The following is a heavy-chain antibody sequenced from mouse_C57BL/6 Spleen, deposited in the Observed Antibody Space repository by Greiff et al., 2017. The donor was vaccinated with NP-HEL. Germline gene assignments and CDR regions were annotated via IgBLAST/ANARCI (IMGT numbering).Heavy chain of an antibody. CDR1: GFTFTDYY. Sequence: EVHLVESGGGLVQPGGSLSLSCAASGFTFTDYYMSWVRQPPGKALEWLGFIRNKANGYTTEYSASVKGRFTISRDNSQSILYLQMNALRAEDSATYYCARYIYRGRSFDYWGQGTTLTVSS. J-gene: IGHJ2*01. CDR3: ARYIYRGRSFDY. CDR2: IRNKANGYTT. D-gene: IGHD1-3*01. V-gene: IGHV7-3*01.